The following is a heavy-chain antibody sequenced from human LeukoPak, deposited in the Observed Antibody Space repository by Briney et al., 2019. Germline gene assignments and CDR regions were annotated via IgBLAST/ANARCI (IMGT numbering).Heavy chain of an antibody. J-gene: IGHJ6*04. Sequence: GGSLRLSCAASGFTFSSYGMHWVRQAPGKGLERVAVIWYDGSNKYYADSVKGRFTISRDNSKNTLYLQMNSLRAEDTAVYYCARETREDCSSTSCYRTDYYGMDVWGKGTTVTVSS. CDR1: GFTFSSYG. CDR2: IWYDGSNK. D-gene: IGHD2-2*01. CDR3: ARETREDCSSTSCYRTDYYGMDV. V-gene: IGHV3-33*01.